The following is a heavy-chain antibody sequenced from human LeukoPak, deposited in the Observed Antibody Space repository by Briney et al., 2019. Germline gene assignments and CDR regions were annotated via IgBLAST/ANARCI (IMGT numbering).Heavy chain of an antibody. Sequence: ASVKVSCKASGFTFTGYYMHWVRQAPGQGLEWMGWINPNSGGTKYAQKFQGRVTMTRDTSITTAYMELSRLRSDDTAVYFCARGISGWLYYFDYWGQGTLVTVSS. CDR1: GFTFTGYY. CDR3: ARGISGWLYYFDY. V-gene: IGHV1-2*02. CDR2: INPNSGGT. J-gene: IGHJ4*02. D-gene: IGHD6-19*01.